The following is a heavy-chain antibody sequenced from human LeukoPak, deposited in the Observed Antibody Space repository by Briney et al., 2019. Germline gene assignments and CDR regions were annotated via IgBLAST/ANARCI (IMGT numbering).Heavy chain of an antibody. Sequence: SETLSLTCTVSGGSISSYYWSWIRQPPGKGLERIGYIYTSGSTNYNPSLKSRVTISVDTSKNQFSLKLSSVTAADTAVYYCARHVGITYFDYWGQGTLVTVSS. D-gene: IGHD3-16*01. CDR1: GGSISSYY. CDR2: IYTSGST. CDR3: ARHVGITYFDY. J-gene: IGHJ4*02. V-gene: IGHV4-4*09.